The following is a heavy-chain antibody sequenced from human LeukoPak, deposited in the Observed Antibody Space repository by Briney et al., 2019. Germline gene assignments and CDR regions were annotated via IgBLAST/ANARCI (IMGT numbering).Heavy chain of an antibody. J-gene: IGHJ5*02. Sequence: SETLSLTCTVSGGSIGSKSYYWSWIRQPPGKGLEWIGHIYYSGSTNYNPSLKSRVTISVDTSKNQFSLKLSSVTAADTAVYYCARGQPEEQWLVVGNWFDPWGQGTLVTVSS. CDR3: ARGQPEEQWLVVGNWFDP. V-gene: IGHV4-61*01. D-gene: IGHD6-19*01. CDR1: GGSIGSKSYY. CDR2: IYYSGST.